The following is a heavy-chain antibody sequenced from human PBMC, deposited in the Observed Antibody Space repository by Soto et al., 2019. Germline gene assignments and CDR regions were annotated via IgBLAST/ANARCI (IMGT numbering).Heavy chain of an antibody. CDR1: GGSFSGYY. Sequence: SETLSLTCAVYGGSFSGYYWSWIRQPPGKGLEWIGEINHSGSTNYNPSLKSRVTISVDTSKNQFSLKLSSVTAADTAVYYCARAGGRYCSSTSCPGDPFDYWGQGTLVTVSS. J-gene: IGHJ4*02. V-gene: IGHV4-34*01. CDR2: INHSGST. CDR3: ARAGGRYCSSTSCPGDPFDY. D-gene: IGHD2-2*01.